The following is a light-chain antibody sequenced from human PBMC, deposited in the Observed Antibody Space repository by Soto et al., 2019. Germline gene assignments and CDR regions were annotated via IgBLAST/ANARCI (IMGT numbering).Light chain of an antibody. V-gene: IGLV2-23*02. CDR2: EVS. Sequence: QSALTQPASVSGSPGQSITISCTGTSSDVGSYNLVSWYQQHPGKAPKLMIYEVSKRHSGVSNRFSGSKSGNTASLTISGLQAEDEADYYCCSYAGSSTFGVFGGGTKLTVL. CDR1: SSDVGSYNL. CDR3: CSYAGSSTFGV. J-gene: IGLJ2*01.